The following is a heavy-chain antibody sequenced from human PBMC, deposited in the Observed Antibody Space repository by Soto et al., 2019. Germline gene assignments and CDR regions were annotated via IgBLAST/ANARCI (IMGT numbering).Heavy chain of an antibody. CDR2: INSDGSVA. V-gene: IGHV3-74*02. CDR3: ARGDCVGGTCYSLAGSFYYYMDV. D-gene: IGHD2-15*01. CDR1: GFTFSNYW. J-gene: IGHJ6*03. Sequence: EVQLVASGGGLVQPGGSLRLSCAASGFTFSNYWMYWVRQAPGKGLEWVSRINSDGSVASYADSVKGRLTISSDNVKNTLYLQMDSLRAEDTAVYYCARGDCVGGTCYSLAGSFYYYMDVWGKGTTVTVFS.